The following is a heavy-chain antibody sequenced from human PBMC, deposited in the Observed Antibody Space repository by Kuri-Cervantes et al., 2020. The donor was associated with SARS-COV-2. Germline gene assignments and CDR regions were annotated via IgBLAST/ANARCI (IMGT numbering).Heavy chain of an antibody. D-gene: IGHD6-13*01. CDR3: ATDIAAAGTWECAFDI. CDR2: INPSGGST. J-gene: IGHJ3*02. CDR1: GGTFSSYA. V-gene: IGHV1-46*01. Sequence: VKVSCKASGGTFSSYAISWVRQAPGQGLEWMGIINPSGGSTSYAQKFQGRVTMTTDTSTSTAYMELRSLRSDDTAVYYCATDIAAAGTWECAFDIWGQGTMVTVSS.